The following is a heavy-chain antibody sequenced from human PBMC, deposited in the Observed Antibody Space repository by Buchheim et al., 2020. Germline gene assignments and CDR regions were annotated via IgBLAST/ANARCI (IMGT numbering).Heavy chain of an antibody. V-gene: IGHV3-7*01. CDR3: ARVQYDFWSGYYNDY. CDR2: INQDGSEK. D-gene: IGHD3-3*01. CDR1: GFTFGSYW. J-gene: IGHJ4*02. Sequence: EVQLVESGGGLVQPGGSLRLSCAASGFTFGSYWMSWVRQAPGKGLEWVANINQDGSEKYYVDSVKGRFTISRDNAENSLSLQMNSRRAEYTAVYYCARVQYDFWSGYYNDYLGQGTL.